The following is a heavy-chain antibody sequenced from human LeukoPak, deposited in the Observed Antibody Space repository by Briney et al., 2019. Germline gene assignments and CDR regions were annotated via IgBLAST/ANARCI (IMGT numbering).Heavy chain of an antibody. CDR2: ISYDGSNK. CDR1: GFTFSSYG. V-gene: IGHV3-30*03. Sequence: PGGSLRLSCAASGFTFSSYGMHWVRQAPGKGLEWVAVISYDGSNKYYADSVKGRFTISRDNSKNTLYLQMNSLRAEDTAVYYCARQSLEGATLGYWGQGTLVTVSS. D-gene: IGHD1-26*01. CDR3: ARQSLEGATLGY. J-gene: IGHJ4*02.